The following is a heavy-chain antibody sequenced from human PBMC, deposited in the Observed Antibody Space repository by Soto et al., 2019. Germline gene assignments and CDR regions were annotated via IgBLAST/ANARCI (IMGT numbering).Heavy chain of an antibody. V-gene: IGHV3-23*01. CDR2: ISGSGGST. CDR1: GFTFSSYA. Sequence: GGSLRLSCAASGFTFSSYAMSWVRQAPGKGLEWVSAISGSGGSTYYADSVKGRFTISRDNSKNTLYLQMNSLRAEDTAVYYCAKDLNRDGYSYGYGYYYMDVWGKGTTVTVSS. D-gene: IGHD5-18*01. J-gene: IGHJ6*03. CDR3: AKDLNRDGYSYGYGYYYMDV.